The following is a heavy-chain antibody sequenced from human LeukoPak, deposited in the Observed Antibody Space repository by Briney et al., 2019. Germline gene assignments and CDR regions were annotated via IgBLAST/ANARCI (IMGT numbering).Heavy chain of an antibody. D-gene: IGHD2-2*02. CDR3: ARGAAYCSSTSCYTRGYSYGDGAFDI. V-gene: IGHV1-69*04. CDR2: IIPILGIA. Sequence: GASVKVSCKASGGTFSSYAIGWVRQAPGQGLEWMGRIIPILGIANYAQKFQGRVTITADKSTSTACMELSSLRSEDTAVYYCARGAAYCSSTSCYTRGYSYGDGAFDIWGQGTMVTVSS. J-gene: IGHJ3*02. CDR1: GGTFSSYA.